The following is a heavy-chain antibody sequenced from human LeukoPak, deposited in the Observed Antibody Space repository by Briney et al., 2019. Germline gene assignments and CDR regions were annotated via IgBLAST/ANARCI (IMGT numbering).Heavy chain of an antibody. CDR2: ISGSGGST. J-gene: IGHJ4*02. Sequence: PGGSLRLSCAASTFTFSSYTMSWVRQAPGKGLEWVSGISGSGGSTYYADSVRGRSTISRDNSKNMVYLQMNSLRAEDTTVYYCAKPNMGYWAIDSWGQGTLVTVSS. V-gene: IGHV3-23*01. CDR3: AKPNMGYWAIDS. CDR1: TFTFSSYT. D-gene: IGHD1-26*01.